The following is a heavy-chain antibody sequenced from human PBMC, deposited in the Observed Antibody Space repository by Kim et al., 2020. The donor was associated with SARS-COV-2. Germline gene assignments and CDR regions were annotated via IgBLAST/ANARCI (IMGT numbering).Heavy chain of an antibody. V-gene: IGHV1-3*01. Sequence: ASVKVSCKASGYTFTSYAIHWVRQAPGQRLEWMGWSNAGNGNTKYLQKFQGRVTITRDTPASTAYMELGSLRSDDTAVYYCAREVLLYYYYGMDVWGQGTTVTVSS. CDR2: SNAGNGNT. J-gene: IGHJ6*02. CDR1: GYTFTSYA. CDR3: AREVLLYYYYGMDV. D-gene: IGHD2-8*01.